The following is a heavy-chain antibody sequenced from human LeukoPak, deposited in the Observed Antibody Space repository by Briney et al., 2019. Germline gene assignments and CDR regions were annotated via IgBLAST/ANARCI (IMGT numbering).Heavy chain of an antibody. Sequence: GKSLRLSCAASGFTFSSYGIHWLRQAPGKGLEWVAVIWYDGSDKYYADSVKGRFTISRDNSKNTLYLQMNSLRAEDTAVYYCARAISGLYGMDVWGQGTTVTVS. J-gene: IGHJ6*02. CDR1: GFTFSSYG. D-gene: IGHD1-14*01. CDR2: IWYDGSDK. V-gene: IGHV3-33*01. CDR3: ARAISGLYGMDV.